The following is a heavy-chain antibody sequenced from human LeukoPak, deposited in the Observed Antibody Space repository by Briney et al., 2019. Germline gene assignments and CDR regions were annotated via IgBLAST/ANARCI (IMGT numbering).Heavy chain of an antibody. Sequence: SETLSLTCTVSGGSISNYYWSWIRQPPGKGLEWFGYIYYSGSTIYNPSLKSRVIISVDTSKNQFSLKLSSVTAADTAVYYCARERTMVRGMSWFDPWGQGTLVTVSS. CDR2: IYYSGST. CDR1: GGSISNYY. V-gene: IGHV4-59*01. D-gene: IGHD3-10*01. J-gene: IGHJ5*02. CDR3: ARERTMVRGMSWFDP.